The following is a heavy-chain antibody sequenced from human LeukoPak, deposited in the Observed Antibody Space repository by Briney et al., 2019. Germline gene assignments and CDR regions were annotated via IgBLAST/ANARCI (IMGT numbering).Heavy chain of an antibody. CDR1: GHTFTGYY. CDR3: ASGDYGDYPNWFDP. CDR2: INPNSGGT. Sequence: ASVKVSCKASGHTFTGYYMHWVRQAPGQGLEWMGWINPNSGGTNYAQKFQGRVTMTRDTSISTAYMELSRLRSDDTAVYYCASGDYGDYPNWFDPWGQGTLVTVSS. J-gene: IGHJ5*02. V-gene: IGHV1-2*02. D-gene: IGHD4-17*01.